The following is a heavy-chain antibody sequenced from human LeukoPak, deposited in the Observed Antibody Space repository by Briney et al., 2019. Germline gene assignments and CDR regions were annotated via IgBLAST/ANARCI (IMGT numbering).Heavy chain of an antibody. CDR2: INPNSGGT. J-gene: IGHJ3*02. CDR1: GYTFTGYY. Sequence: ASVKVSCKASGYTFTGYYMHWVRQAPGQGLEWMGWINPNSGGTNYAQKFQGRVTMTRDTSISTAYMELSRLRSDDTAVYYCASNIAAAGWGAFDIWGQGTMVTVSS. CDR3: ASNIAAAGWGAFDI. D-gene: IGHD6-13*01. V-gene: IGHV1-2*02.